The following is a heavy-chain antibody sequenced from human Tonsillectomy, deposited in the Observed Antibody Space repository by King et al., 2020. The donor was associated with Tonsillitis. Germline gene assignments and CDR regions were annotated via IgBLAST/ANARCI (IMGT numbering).Heavy chain of an antibody. J-gene: IGHJ4*02. CDR2: IKQDGSEK. V-gene: IGHV3-7*01. CDR3: SRTPYDFWLGYRPGYFDS. Sequence: VQLVESGGGLVQPGGSLRLSCAASGFTFSNYWMSWVRQAPGKGLEWVANIKQDGSEKYYVDSVKGRFTISRDNAKNSLYLQMNSLRAEDTAVYYCSRTPYDFWLGYRPGYFDSWGQGTLVTVSS. D-gene: IGHD3-3*01. CDR1: GFTFSNYW.